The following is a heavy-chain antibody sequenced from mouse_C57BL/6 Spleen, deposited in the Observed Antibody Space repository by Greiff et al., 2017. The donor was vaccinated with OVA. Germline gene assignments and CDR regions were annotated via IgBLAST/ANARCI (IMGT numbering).Heavy chain of an antibody. D-gene: IGHD1-1*01. Sequence: QVQLQQSGPELVKPGASVKISCKASGYAFSSSWMNWVKQRPGKGLEWIGRIYPGDGDTNYNGKFKGKATLTADKSSSTAYMQLSSLTSADSAVYFYASPHYYGSSHWYFDVWGTGTTVTVSS. V-gene: IGHV1-82*01. CDR1: GYAFSSSW. J-gene: IGHJ1*03. CDR2: IYPGDGDT. CDR3: ASPHYYGSSHWYFDV.